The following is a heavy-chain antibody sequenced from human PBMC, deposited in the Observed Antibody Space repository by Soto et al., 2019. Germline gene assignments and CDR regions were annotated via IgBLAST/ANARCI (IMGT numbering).Heavy chain of an antibody. CDR3: ARERGYCISTSCYALYYYYYYGLDV. CDR2: IWYDGSNK. J-gene: IGHJ6*02. CDR1: GFTFSSYG. V-gene: IGHV3-33*01. Sequence: GGSLRLSCAASGFTFSSYGMHWVRQAPGKGLEWVAVIWYDGSNKYYADSVKGRFTISRDNSKNTLYLQMNSLRAEDTAVYYCARERGYCISTSCYALYYYYYYGLDVWGQGTTVTVSS. D-gene: IGHD2-2*01.